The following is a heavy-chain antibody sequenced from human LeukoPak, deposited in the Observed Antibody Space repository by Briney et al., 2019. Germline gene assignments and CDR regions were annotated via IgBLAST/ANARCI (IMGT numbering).Heavy chain of an antibody. J-gene: IGHJ3*02. V-gene: IGHV1-69*13. D-gene: IGHD3-3*01. CDR3: ARDSLAKGDFWSGPSITAFDI. CDR2: IIPIFGTA. Sequence: GASVKVSCKASGGTFSSYAISWVRQAPGQGLEWMGGIIPIFGTANYAQKFQGRVTITADESTSTAYMELSSLRSEDTAVYYCARDSLAKGDFWSGPSITAFDIWGQGTMVTVSS. CDR1: GGTFSSYA.